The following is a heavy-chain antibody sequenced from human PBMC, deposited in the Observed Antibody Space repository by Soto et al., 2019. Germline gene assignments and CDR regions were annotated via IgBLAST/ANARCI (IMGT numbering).Heavy chain of an antibody. CDR2: ISGSGGST. CDR1: GFTFSSYA. D-gene: IGHD5-18*01. V-gene: IGHV3-23*01. J-gene: IGHJ6*02. Sequence: EVQLLESGGGLVQPGGSLRLSCAASGFTFSSYAMSWVRQAPGKGLEWVSAISGSGGSTYYADSVKGRFTISRDNSKNTLYLQMNSLRAEDTAVYYCAKDILRELWQLGYYYYYGMDVWGQGTTVTVSS. CDR3: AKDILRELWQLGYYYYYGMDV.